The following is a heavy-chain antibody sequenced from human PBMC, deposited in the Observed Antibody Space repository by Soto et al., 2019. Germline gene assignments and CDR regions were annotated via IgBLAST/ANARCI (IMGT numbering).Heavy chain of an antibody. CDR3: ARGGSGSYDYYYYGMDV. Sequence: QVQLVQSGAEVKKPGSSVKVSCKASGGTFSSYTISWVRQAPGQGLEWMGRIIPILGIANYAQKFQGRVTITADKSTSTAYMELSSLRSEDTAVYYCARGGSGSYDYYYYGMDVWGQGTTVTVSS. D-gene: IGHD3-10*01. CDR2: IIPILGIA. J-gene: IGHJ6*02. V-gene: IGHV1-69*02. CDR1: GGTFSSYT.